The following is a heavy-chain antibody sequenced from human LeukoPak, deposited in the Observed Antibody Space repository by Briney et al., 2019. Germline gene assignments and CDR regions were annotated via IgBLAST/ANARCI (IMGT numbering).Heavy chain of an antibody. V-gene: IGHV4-59*01. Sequence: SETLSLTCTVSGGSISSYYWSWIRQPPEKGLEWIGYIYYSGSTNYNPSLKSRVTISVDTSKNQFSLKLSSVTAADTAVYYCARVRTGIDYWGQGTLVTVSS. CDR3: ARVRTGIDY. D-gene: IGHD7-27*01. CDR1: GGSISSYY. J-gene: IGHJ4*02. CDR2: IYYSGST.